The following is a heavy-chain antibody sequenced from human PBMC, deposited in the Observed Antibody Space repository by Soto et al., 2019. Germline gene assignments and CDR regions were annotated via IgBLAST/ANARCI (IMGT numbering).Heavy chain of an antibody. CDR2: INAGNGYT. CDR3: ARGAALHVGHWYFDL. CDR1: GYIFTNYA. J-gene: IGHJ2*01. D-gene: IGHD6-25*01. V-gene: IGHV1-3*01. Sequence: QVQLVQSGAEVKKPGASVKVSCKASGYIFTNYAMHWVRQAPGQGLEWMGWINAGNGYTKYSQKLQGRVTITRDTSATTAYMDLTSLRSEDTAVYYCARGAALHVGHWYFDLWGRGTLVTVSS.